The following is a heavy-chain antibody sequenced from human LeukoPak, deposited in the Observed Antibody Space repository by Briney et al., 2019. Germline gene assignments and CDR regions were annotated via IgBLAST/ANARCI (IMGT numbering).Heavy chain of an antibody. CDR3: AREWTGGFDY. Sequence: PGGSLSLSCAASGFTFSSYAMHWVRQAPGKGLEWVAVISYDGSNKYYADSVKGRFTISRDNSKNTLYLQMNGLRAEDTAVYYCAREWTGGFDYWGQGTLVTVSS. J-gene: IGHJ4*02. V-gene: IGHV3-30-3*01. CDR1: GFTFSSYA. D-gene: IGHD3-10*01. CDR2: ISYDGSNK.